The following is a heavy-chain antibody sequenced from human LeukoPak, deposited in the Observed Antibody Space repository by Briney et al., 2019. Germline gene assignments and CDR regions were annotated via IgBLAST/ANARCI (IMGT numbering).Heavy chain of an antibody. Sequence: SETLSLTCTVSGGSISTYYCSWIRQPPGKGLEWIGYIYYSGSTNYNPSLKSRVTISVDTSKNQFSLKLSSVTAADTAVYYCARGVQLMFDYWGQGTLVTVSS. CDR2: IYYSGST. J-gene: IGHJ4*02. CDR1: GGSISTYY. CDR3: ARGVQLMFDY. D-gene: IGHD5-18*01. V-gene: IGHV4-59*01.